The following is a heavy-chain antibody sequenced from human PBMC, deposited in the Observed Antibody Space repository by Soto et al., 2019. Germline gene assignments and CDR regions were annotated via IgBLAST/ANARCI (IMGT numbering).Heavy chain of an antibody. CDR3: AHRVFGGYGYYFDY. CDR2: LSWDDDK. V-gene: IGHV2-5*02. Sequence: QITLKESGPTLVKPTQTLTLTCTFSGFSLSTSGVGVGWIRQPPGKALEWLALLSWDDDKDYRPSLKSRVTITKVTSKNPVVLTMTNVDPVDTATYYCAHRVFGGYGYYFDYWGQGILVTVSS. CDR1: GFSLSTSGVG. D-gene: IGHD5-12*01. J-gene: IGHJ4*02.